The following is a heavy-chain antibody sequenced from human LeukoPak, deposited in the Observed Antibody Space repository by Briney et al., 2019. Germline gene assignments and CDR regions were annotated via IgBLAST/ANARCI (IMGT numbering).Heavy chain of an antibody. Sequence: GESLKIPCKGSGYSFTSYWIGWVRQMPGKGLEWMGIIYPGDSDTRYSPSFQGQVTISADKSISTAYLQWSSLKASDTAMYYCGGLGLGGGGGQYDAFDIWGQGTMVTVSS. CDR2: IYPGDSDT. V-gene: IGHV5-51*01. D-gene: IGHD3-16*01. CDR3: GGLGLGGGGGQYDAFDI. J-gene: IGHJ3*02. CDR1: GYSFTSYW.